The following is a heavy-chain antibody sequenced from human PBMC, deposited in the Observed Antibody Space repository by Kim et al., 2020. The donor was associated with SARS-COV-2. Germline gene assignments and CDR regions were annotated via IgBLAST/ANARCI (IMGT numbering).Heavy chain of an antibody. CDR1: GYTFTSFG. CDR2: VSTYNDNK. J-gene: IGHJ5*02. D-gene: IGHD3-16*01. Sequence: ASVKVSCRASGYTFTSFGVTWVRQAPGQGLEWVGWVSTYNDNKKYAESLQGRVTMTTDTSTSTVYLELKSLRPGDTAVYYCARARFNNDYGDPWGQGTLVIVSS. CDR3: ARARFNNDYGDP. V-gene: IGHV1-18*01.